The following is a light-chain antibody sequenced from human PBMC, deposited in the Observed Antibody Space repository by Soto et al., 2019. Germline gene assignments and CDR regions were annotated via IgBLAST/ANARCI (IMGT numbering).Light chain of an antibody. V-gene: IGKV1-27*01. J-gene: IGKJ1*01. CDR3: QKYNSAPWT. Sequence: DIQMTQSPSSLSASVGDRVTITCRASQGISNYLAWYQQKPGKVPKLLIYAASTLQSGVPSRFSGSGSGTDFTLTIFSLLPGDVATYYCQKYNSAPWTFGQGTKVDIK. CDR2: AAS. CDR1: QGISNY.